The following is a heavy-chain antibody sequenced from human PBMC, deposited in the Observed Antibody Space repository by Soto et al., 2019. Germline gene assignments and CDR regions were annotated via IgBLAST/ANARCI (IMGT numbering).Heavy chain of an antibody. V-gene: IGHV3-21*01. CDR2: ISSSSSYI. CDR3: VKSGYSYGYSDY. Sequence: EVQLVESGGGLVKPGGSLRLSCAASGFTFSSYTMNWVRQAPGKGLEWVSSISSSSSYIYYADSVKGRFTISRDNAKNSLYLQMNSLRAEDTAVYYCVKSGYSYGYSDYWGQGTLFTVSS. D-gene: IGHD5-18*01. CDR1: GFTFSSYT. J-gene: IGHJ4*02.